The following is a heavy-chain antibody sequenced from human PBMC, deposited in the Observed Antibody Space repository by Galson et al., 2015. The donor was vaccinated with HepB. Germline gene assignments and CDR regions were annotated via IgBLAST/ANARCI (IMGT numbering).Heavy chain of an antibody. CDR3: TTGSPGYSSSWFN. Sequence: SLRLSCAASGFTFSNAWMSWVRQAPGKGLEWVGRIKSKTDGGTTDYAAPVKGRFTISRDDSKNTLYLQMNSLKTEDTAVYYCTTGSPGYSSSWFNWGQGTLVTVSS. D-gene: IGHD6-13*01. CDR1: GFTFSNAW. V-gene: IGHV3-15*01. CDR2: IKSKTDGGTT. J-gene: IGHJ4*02.